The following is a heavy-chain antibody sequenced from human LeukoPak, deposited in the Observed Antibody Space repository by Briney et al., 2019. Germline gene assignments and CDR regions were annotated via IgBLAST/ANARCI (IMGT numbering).Heavy chain of an antibody. CDR1: GYTFTSYY. V-gene: IGHV1-46*01. J-gene: IGHJ3*02. CDR2: INPSGGST. Sequence: ASVKVSCKASGYTFTSYYMHWVRQAPGQGHEWMGIINPSGGSTGYAQKFQGRVTMTRDTSTSTVYMELSSLRSEDTAVYYCARREMATPWAHDAFDIWGQGTMVTVSS. CDR3: ARREMATPWAHDAFDI. D-gene: IGHD5-24*01.